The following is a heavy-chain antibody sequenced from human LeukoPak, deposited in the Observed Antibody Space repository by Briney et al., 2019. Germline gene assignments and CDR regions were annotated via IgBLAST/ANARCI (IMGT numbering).Heavy chain of an antibody. V-gene: IGHV4-59*06. CDR3: ASAVRRYYYGMDV. J-gene: IGHJ6*02. CDR2: IYYSGST. CDR1: GGSISSYY. Sequence: SETLSLTCTVSGGSISSYYWSWIRQPPGKGLEWIGYIYYSGSTYYNPSLKSRVTISVDTSKNQFSLKLSSVTAADTAVYYCASAVRRYYYGMDVWGQGTTVTVSS.